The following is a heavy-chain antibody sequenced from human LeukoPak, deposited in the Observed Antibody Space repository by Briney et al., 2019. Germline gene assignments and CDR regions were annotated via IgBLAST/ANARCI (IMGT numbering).Heavy chain of an antibody. CDR1: GGTLNSYV. CDR3: ARGAAIVVVPGAKDNWFDP. CDR2: IIPISGTT. V-gene: IGHV1-69*06. Sequence: SVKVSCKASGGTLNSYVISWVRQAPGQGLEWMGGIIPISGTTNYAQKFQGRVTITADKSTSTAYMELSSLRSDDTAVYYCARGAAIVVVPGAKDNWFDPWGQGTLVTVSS. D-gene: IGHD2-2*01. J-gene: IGHJ5*02.